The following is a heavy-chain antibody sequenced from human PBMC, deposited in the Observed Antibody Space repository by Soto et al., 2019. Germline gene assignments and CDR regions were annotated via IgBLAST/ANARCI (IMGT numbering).Heavy chain of an antibody. J-gene: IGHJ4*02. D-gene: IGHD4-17*01. CDR1: GFTLSSYA. CDR2: ISGSAGST. CDR3: AKRHGDYVWHYFDY. Sequence: EVQLLESGGGLVQPGGSLRLSCAASGFTLSSYAMSWVRQAPGKGLEWVSSISGSAGSTYYADSVKGRFTISRDNSKNTLYVQMNSLRAEDTAVYYCAKRHGDYVWHYFDYWGQGTLVTVSS. V-gene: IGHV3-23*01.